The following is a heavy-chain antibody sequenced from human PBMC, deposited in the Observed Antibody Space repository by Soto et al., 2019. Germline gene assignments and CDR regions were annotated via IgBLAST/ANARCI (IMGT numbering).Heavy chain of an antibody. J-gene: IGHJ4*02. CDR2: IYYDGDA. CDR1: GGSISSGVYY. V-gene: IGHV4-31*03. Sequence: QVQLQESGPGLVKPSQTLSLTCNVSGGSISSGVYYWSWIRQHPGKGLEWIAYIYYDGDAYYNPSLMSRVTISVDTSKNQFSLTLTSVTAADTAVYYCAGDSSAYPGHYFDYWGQGTLVTVSS. CDR3: AGDSSAYPGHYFDY. D-gene: IGHD3-22*01.